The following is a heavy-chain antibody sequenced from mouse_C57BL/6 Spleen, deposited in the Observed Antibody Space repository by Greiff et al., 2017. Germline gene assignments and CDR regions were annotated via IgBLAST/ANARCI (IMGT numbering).Heavy chain of an antibody. CDR2: IYPGDGDT. J-gene: IGHJ4*01. Sequence: VQLQQSGPELVKPGASVKISCKASGYAFSSSWMNWVKQRPGKGLEWIGRIYPGDGDTNYNGKFKGKATLTADKSSSTAYMQLSSLTAEDSAVYVCARWLAMDYWGQGTSVTVSS. D-gene: IGHD2-2*01. CDR1: GYAFSSSW. V-gene: IGHV1-82*01. CDR3: ARWLAMDY.